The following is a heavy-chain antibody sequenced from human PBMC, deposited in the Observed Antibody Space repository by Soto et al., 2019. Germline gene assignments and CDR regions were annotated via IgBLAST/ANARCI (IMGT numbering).Heavy chain of an antibody. CDR3: ARGGDYGDSNSNYYYYGMDV. CDR1: GGSISSSSYY. D-gene: IGHD4-17*01. CDR2: IYYSGST. J-gene: IGHJ6*02. V-gene: IGHV4-39*01. Sequence: SETLSLTCTVSGGSISSSSYYWGWIRQPPGKGLEWIGSIYYSGSTYYNPSLKSRVTISVDTSKNQFSLKLSSVTAADTAVYYCARGGDYGDSNSNYYYYGMDVWGQGTTVTVSS.